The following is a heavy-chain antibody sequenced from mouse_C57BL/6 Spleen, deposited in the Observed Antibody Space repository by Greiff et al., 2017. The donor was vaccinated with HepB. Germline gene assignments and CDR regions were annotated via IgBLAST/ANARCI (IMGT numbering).Heavy chain of an antibody. Sequence: QVQLKESGPGLVQPSQSLSITCTVSGFSLTSYGVHWVRQSPGKGLEWLGVIWRGGSTDYNAAFMSRLSITKDNSKSQVFFKMNTLQADDTAIYYCAKNDYGSSYWYFDVWGTGTTVTVSS. D-gene: IGHD1-1*01. CDR1: GFSLTSYG. V-gene: IGHV2-5*01. J-gene: IGHJ1*03. CDR2: IWRGGST. CDR3: AKNDYGSSYWYFDV.